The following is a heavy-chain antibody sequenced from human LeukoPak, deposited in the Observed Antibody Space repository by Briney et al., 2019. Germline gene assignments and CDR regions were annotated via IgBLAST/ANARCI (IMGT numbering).Heavy chain of an antibody. CDR3: ARIYNCFDP. J-gene: IGHJ5*02. Sequence: TSETLSLTCTVSGGSMSSGSYYWSWIRQPAGKGLEWIGRIYTSGSTNYNPSLRSRVTISVDTSKNQFSLKLSSVTAADTAVYYCARIYNCFDPWGQGTLVTVSS. CDR1: GGSMSSGSYY. CDR2: IYTSGST. V-gene: IGHV4-61*02.